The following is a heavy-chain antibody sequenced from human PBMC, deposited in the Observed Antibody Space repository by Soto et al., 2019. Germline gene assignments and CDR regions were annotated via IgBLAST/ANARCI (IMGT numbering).Heavy chain of an antibody. CDR1: GYTFTGYY. J-gene: IGHJ6*02. D-gene: IGHD3-9*01. V-gene: IGHV1-2*04. CDR3: ARGPPDILTGYTYYYYYGMDV. CDR2: INPNSGGT. Sequence: ASVKVSCKASGYTFTGYYMHWVRQAPGQGLEWMGWINPNSGGTNYAQKFQGWVTMTRDTSISTAYMELSRLRSDDTAVYYCARGPPDILTGYTYYYYYGMDVWGQGTTVTVSS.